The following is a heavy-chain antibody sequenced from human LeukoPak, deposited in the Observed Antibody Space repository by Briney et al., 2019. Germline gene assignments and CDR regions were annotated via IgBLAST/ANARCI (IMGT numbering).Heavy chain of an antibody. D-gene: IGHD6-13*01. V-gene: IGHV3-53*01. CDR1: GFTVSSSY. J-gene: IGHJ6*02. CDR2: IYSGGST. Sequence: PGGSLRLSCAASGFTVSSSYMSWVRQAPGKGLEWVSVIYSGGSTYYADSVKGRFTISRDNSKNTLYLQMNSLRAEDTAVYYCAREAWGSIAAAGTGSYYYGMDVWGQGTTVTVSS. CDR3: AREAWGSIAAAGTGSYYYGMDV.